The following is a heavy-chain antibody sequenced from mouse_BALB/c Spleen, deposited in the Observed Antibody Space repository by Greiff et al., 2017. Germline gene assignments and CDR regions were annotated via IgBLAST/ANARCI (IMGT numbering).Heavy chain of an antibody. CDR3: AVYYGSSYGAMDY. Sequence: EVKVEESGPGLVKPSQSLSLTCTVTGYSITSDYAWNWIRQFPGNKLEWMGYISYSGSTSYNPSLKSRISITRDTSKNQFFLQLNSVTTEDTATYYCAVYYGSSYGAMDYWGQGTSVTVSS. V-gene: IGHV3-2*02. CDR2: ISYSGST. D-gene: IGHD1-1*01. CDR1: GYSITSDYA. J-gene: IGHJ4*01.